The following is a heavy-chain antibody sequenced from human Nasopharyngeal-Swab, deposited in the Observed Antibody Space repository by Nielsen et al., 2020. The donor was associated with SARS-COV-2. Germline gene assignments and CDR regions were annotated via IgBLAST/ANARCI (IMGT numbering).Heavy chain of an antibody. CDR1: GGSISSYY. Sequence: SETLSPTCTVSGGSISSYYWSWIRQPPGKGLEWIGYIYYSGSTNYNPSLKSRVTISVDTSKNQFSLKLSSVTAADTAVYYCASLLRSYCSGGSCYPNGMDVWGQGTTVTVSS. J-gene: IGHJ6*02. V-gene: IGHV4-59*01. CDR2: IYYSGST. CDR3: ASLLRSYCSGGSCYPNGMDV. D-gene: IGHD2-15*01.